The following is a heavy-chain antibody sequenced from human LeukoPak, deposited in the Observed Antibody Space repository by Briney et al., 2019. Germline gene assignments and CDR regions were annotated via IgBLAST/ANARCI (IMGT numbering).Heavy chain of an antibody. CDR3: ARDSSGNDY. V-gene: IGHV1-2*02. CDR2: INPDSGGT. J-gene: IGHJ4*02. D-gene: IGHD6-19*01. CDR1: VYTFTAYY. Sequence: GASVTVSFTSSVYTFTAYYMHWVRQAPGQGLEWMGWINPDSGGTNYVEKFQGRATMTRDTSISTVYMDLSSLRSDDTAVYYCARDSSGNDYWGQGTLVTVSS.